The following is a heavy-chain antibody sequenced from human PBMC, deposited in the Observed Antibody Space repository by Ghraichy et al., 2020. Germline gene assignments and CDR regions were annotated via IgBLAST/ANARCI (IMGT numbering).Heavy chain of an antibody. CDR3: ASGPLAIVGATYYFYYMDV. V-gene: IGHV1-2*02. CDR2: INPNSGGT. J-gene: IGHJ6*03. Sequence: ASVKVSCKASGYTFTGYYMHWVRKAPGQWLEWMGWINPNSGGTNYAQKFQGRVTMTRDTSISTAYMELSRLRSDDTSVYYCASGPLAIVGATYYFYYMDVGGNGTTVTVSS. CDR1: GYTFTGYY. D-gene: IGHD1-26*01.